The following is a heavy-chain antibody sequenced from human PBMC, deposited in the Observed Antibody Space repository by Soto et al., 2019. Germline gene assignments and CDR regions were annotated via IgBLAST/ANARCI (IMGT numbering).Heavy chain of an antibody. J-gene: IGHJ6*02. CDR2: ISAYNGNT. Sequence: QVQLVQSGAEVKKPGASVKGSCKASGYTFTSYGISWVRQDPGQGREWIGWISAYNGNTNYAHKLKVRVTKTTDTSSSTAYMELRSLRSDDTAVYDCARGGTVVTPSYYYGMDVWGQGTKVTVSS. D-gene: IGHD2-21*02. CDR1: GYTFTSYG. CDR3: ARGGTVVTPSYYYGMDV. V-gene: IGHV1-18*01.